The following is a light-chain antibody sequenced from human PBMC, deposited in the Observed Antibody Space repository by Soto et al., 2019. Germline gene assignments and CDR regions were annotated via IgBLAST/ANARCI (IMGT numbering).Light chain of an antibody. Sequence: EIVFTQSPGTLSLSPRERATLSCRASQSVSSYLAWYQQKPGQAPRLLIYGASTRATGIPARFSGSGSGTEFTLTSNSLQSEDFAVYFCQQYNNLPTFGQGTKVDI. CDR2: GAS. CDR3: QQYNNLPT. J-gene: IGKJ1*01. CDR1: QSVSSY. V-gene: IGKV3-15*01.